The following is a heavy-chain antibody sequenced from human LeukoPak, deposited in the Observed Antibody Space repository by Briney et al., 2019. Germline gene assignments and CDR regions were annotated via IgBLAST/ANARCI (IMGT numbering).Heavy chain of an antibody. CDR1: GFTFSSYS. V-gene: IGHV3-21*01. D-gene: IGHD5-12*01. J-gene: IGHJ6*02. CDR2: ISSSSSYI. Sequence: GGSLRLSCAASGFTFSSYSMNWVRQAPGKGLEWVSSISSSSSYIYYADSVNGRFTISRDNAKNSLYLQMNSLRAEDTAVYYCARDGYSGYDQYYYYGMDVWGQGTTVTVSS. CDR3: ARDGYSGYDQYYYYGMDV.